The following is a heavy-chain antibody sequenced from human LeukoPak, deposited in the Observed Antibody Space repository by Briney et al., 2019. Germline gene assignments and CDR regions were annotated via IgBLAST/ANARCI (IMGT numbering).Heavy chain of an antibody. CDR1: GFSFSGHW. D-gene: IGHD4-17*01. Sequence: GGSLRLSCTASGFSFSGHWMHWARQLPGKGLVWVSRISPTGSTTSYADSVKGRFTVSRDNSKNTLYLQMNSLRAEDTAVYHCAKDDGDYAKGYYFDYWGQGTLVTVSS. V-gene: IGHV3-74*01. J-gene: IGHJ4*02. CDR3: AKDDGDYAKGYYFDY. CDR2: ISPTGSTT.